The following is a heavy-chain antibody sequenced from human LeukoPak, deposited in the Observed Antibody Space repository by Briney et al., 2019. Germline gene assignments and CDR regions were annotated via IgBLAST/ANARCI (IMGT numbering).Heavy chain of an antibody. CDR1: GGTFSRYP. V-gene: IGHV1-69*05. D-gene: IGHD6-6*01. CDR2: IIPIFGTA. J-gene: IGHJ6*03. Sequence: SVKVSCKASGGTFSRYPISWVRQAPGQGREWMGRIIPIFGTANYAQKCQGRVTSTTDESTSTAYMELSSLRSEDTAVYYCARGGEYSSSFLDYYYYYIDVWGKGTTVTVSS. CDR3: ARGGEYSSSFLDYYYYYIDV.